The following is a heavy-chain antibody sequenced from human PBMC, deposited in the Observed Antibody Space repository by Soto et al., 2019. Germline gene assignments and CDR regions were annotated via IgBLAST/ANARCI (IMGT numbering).Heavy chain of an antibody. D-gene: IGHD3-10*01. CDR2: ISSSSSYI. CDR3: ARGSPTEEYYFDY. V-gene: IGHV3-21*01. CDR1: GFTFSSYS. Sequence: GGSLRLSCAASGFTFSSYSMNWVRQAPGKGLEWVSSISSSSSYIYYADSVKGRFTISRDNTKNSLYLQMNSLRAEDTAVYYCARGSPTEEYYFDYWGQGTPVTVSS. J-gene: IGHJ4*02.